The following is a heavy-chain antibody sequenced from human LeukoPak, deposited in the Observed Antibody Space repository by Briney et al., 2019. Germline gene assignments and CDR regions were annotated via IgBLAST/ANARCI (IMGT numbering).Heavy chain of an antibody. CDR1: GFSLSSHW. CDR3: ARNNGMDV. Sequence: PGGSLRLSCAASGFSLSSHWMTWVRQVPGRGPEWVANVNRDGSETYYLDSVKGRFTISKDNAKNSLYLQMNSLRAEYTALYHCARNNGMDVWGQGTTVIVSS. V-gene: IGHV3-7*03. CDR2: VNRDGSET. J-gene: IGHJ6*02.